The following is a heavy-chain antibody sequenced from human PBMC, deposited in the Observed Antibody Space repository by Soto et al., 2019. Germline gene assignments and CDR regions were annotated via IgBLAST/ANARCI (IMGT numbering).Heavy chain of an antibody. CDR3: ARDQGYISLDY. Sequence: PSETLSLTCAVSGGSISSGGYSWSWIRQPPGKGLEWIGYIYYSGSTNSNPSLKSRVTISVDTSKNQFSLKMTSVTAADTAVYYCARDQGYISLDYWGQGTLVTVSS. V-gene: IGHV4-61*08. D-gene: IGHD5-12*01. J-gene: IGHJ4*02. CDR1: GGSISSGGYS. CDR2: IYYSGST.